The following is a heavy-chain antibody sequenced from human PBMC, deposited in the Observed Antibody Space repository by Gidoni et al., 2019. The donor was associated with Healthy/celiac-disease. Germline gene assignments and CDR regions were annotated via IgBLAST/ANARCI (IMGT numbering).Heavy chain of an antibody. D-gene: IGHD2-15*01. V-gene: IGHV3-30*18. Sequence: QVQLVESGGGAVQPGRSLRLPCPAFGFTFGSYGMHWVRQAPCKGLEWVAVISYDGSNKYYADSVKGRFTISRDNSKNTLYLQMNSLRAEDTAVYYCAKGGYCSGGSCYADYWGQGTLVTVSS. J-gene: IGHJ4*02. CDR3: AKGGYCSGGSCYADY. CDR2: ISYDGSNK. CDR1: GFTFGSYG.